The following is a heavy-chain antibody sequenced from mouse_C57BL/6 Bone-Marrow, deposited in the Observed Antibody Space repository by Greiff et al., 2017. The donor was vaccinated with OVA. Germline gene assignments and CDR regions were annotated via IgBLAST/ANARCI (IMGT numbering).Heavy chain of an antibody. CDR3: ARGYGSSSYYAMDC. D-gene: IGHD1-1*01. Sequence: VQLQQPGAELVKPGASVKVSCKASGYTFTSYWMHWVKQRPGQGLEWIGRIHPSDSDTNYNQKFKGKATLTVDKSSSTAYMQLGSLTSEDSAVYYCARGYGSSSYYAMDCWGQGTSVTVSS. CDR1: GYTFTSYW. J-gene: IGHJ4*01. V-gene: IGHV1-74*01. CDR2: IHPSDSDT.